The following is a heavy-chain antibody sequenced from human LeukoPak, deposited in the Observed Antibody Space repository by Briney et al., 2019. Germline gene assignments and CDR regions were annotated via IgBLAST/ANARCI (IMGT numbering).Heavy chain of an antibody. Sequence: PSETLSLTCTVSGGSISSCYWSWIRQPPGKGLEWIGYIYYSGSTNYNPSLKSRVTISVDTSKNQFSLKLSSVTAADTAVYYCARNRGYSYGYPFDYWGQGTLVTVSS. CDR1: GGSISSCY. J-gene: IGHJ4*02. CDR3: ARNRGYSYGYPFDY. CDR2: IYYSGST. D-gene: IGHD5-18*01. V-gene: IGHV4-59*08.